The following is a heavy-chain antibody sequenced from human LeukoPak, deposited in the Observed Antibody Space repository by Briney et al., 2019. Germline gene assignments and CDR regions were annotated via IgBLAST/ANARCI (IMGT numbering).Heavy chain of an antibody. J-gene: IGHJ3*02. D-gene: IGHD3-22*01. CDR1: GASISSYY. V-gene: IGHV4-59*05. CDR3: ARPYYYDSSGYYDAFDI. CDR2: IYYSGST. Sequence: SETLSLTCNVSGASISSYYWSWIRQPPGKGLEWIGSIYYSGSTYYNPSLKSRVTISVDTSKNQFSLKLSSVTAADTAVYYCARPYYYDSSGYYDAFDIWGQGTMVTVSS.